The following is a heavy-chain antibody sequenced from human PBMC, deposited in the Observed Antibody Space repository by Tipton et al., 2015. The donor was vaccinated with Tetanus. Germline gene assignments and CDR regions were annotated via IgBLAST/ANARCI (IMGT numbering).Heavy chain of an antibody. CDR3: ARTPDYYYGMDV. V-gene: IGHV4-4*01. J-gene: IGHJ6*02. CDR1: GGPVSSSNW. CDR2: IYYSGTT. Sequence: TLSLTCDVSGGPVSSSNWWSWVRQAPGKGLEWIWEIYYSGTTNYNPSLKSRVTISTDKSKNQVSLRLNSVTAADTPVYFCARTPDYYYGMDVWGQGTTVTVSS.